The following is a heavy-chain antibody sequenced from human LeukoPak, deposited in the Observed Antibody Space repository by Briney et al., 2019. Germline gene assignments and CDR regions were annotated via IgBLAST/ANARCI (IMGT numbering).Heavy chain of an antibody. Sequence: SVKVSCKASGGTFSRYAISWVRQAPGQGLEWMGRIIPILGIANYAQKFQGRVTITADKSTSTAYMELSSLRSEDTAVYYCARRKIVATDYYFDYWGQGTLVTVSS. J-gene: IGHJ4*02. CDR1: GGTFSRYA. CDR2: IIPILGIA. CDR3: ARRKIVATDYYFDY. V-gene: IGHV1-69*04. D-gene: IGHD5-12*01.